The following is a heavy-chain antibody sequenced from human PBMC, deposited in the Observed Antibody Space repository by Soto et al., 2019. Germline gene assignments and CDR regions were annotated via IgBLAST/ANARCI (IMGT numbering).Heavy chain of an antibody. Sequence: QVQLVQSGPEVKKPGASVKVSCKASGYSFTRYGFSWVRQAPGQGREWMVWISPYNGVKQFSQKIQDRFTMTTDTSTRTATMELRSLRSDDTTVYYCARDGYGGNSVDFWGQGTLVTVSS. CDR3: ARDGYGGNSVDF. J-gene: IGHJ4*02. D-gene: IGHD4-17*01. V-gene: IGHV1-18*01. CDR2: ISPYNGVK. CDR1: GYSFTRYG.